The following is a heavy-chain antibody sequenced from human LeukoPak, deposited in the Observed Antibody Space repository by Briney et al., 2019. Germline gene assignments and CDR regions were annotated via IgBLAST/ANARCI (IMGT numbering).Heavy chain of an antibody. CDR1: GFTSSSYW. J-gene: IGHJ5*02. CDR3: ARGRGPYGWFDP. CDR2: INSDGSNT. V-gene: IGHV3-74*01. Sequence: GGSLRLSCAASGFTSSSYWMHWVRQAPGKGLVWVSRINSDGSNTNYADSVKGRSTNSRDNAKNTVYLQMNSLRAEDTAVYYCARGRGPYGWFDPWGQGTLVTVSS. D-gene: IGHD3-10*01.